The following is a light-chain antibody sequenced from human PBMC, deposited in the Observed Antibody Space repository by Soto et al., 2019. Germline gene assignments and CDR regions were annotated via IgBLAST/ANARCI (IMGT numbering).Light chain of an antibody. CDR3: QEYNTWPWT. V-gene: IGKV3-15*01. CDR1: QSVSSN. Sequence: EIVMTQSPVTLSVSPGERVTLSCRASQSVSSNLAWYQQKLGQAPRVLIYGASTRATGIPDRFSGSGSGTEFILTISSLQSEDFAVYYCQEYNTWPWTFGQGTKVDIK. J-gene: IGKJ1*01. CDR2: GAS.